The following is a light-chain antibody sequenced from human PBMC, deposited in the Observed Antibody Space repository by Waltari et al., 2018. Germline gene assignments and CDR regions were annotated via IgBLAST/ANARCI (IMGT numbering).Light chain of an antibody. CDR1: RSAIASYHY. CDR2: DVT. V-gene: IGLV2-14*03. J-gene: IGLJ1*01. Sequence: QSALTQPASVSGSPGPSITISCTGTRSAIASYHYVSWYQQYPGEAPKLIIYDVTSRPSGVSSRFSGSKSGHTAFLTISGLQAEDEADFFCSSYTTSWTYVFGTGTTVNVL. CDR3: SSYTTSWTYV.